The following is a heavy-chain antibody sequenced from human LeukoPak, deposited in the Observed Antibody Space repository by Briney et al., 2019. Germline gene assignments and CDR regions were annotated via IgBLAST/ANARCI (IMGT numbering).Heavy chain of an antibody. CDR3: AKVLQLFNRLDS. CDR2: IQYEGSNA. D-gene: IGHD1-7*01. J-gene: IGHJ4*02. Sequence: GGSLRLSCAASGFTFSSYGMHWVRQAPGKGLEWVTSIQYEGSNAYYADSVKGRFTVSRDNSKNSVYLQMNSLRVEDTAVYYCAKVLQLFNRLDSWGQGTLITVSS. V-gene: IGHV3-30*02. CDR1: GFTFSSYG.